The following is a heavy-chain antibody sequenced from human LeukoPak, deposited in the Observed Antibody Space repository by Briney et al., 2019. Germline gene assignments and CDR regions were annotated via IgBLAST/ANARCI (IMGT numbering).Heavy chain of an antibody. V-gene: IGHV4-34*01. CDR2: INHSGST. Sequence: SETLSLTCAVYGGSFSGYYWSWIRQPPGKGLEWIGEINHSGSTNYNPSLKSRVTISVDTSKNQFSLKLSSVTAADTAVYYCARGTEGAGTGFDYWGQGTLVTASS. J-gene: IGHJ4*02. D-gene: IGHD6-13*01. CDR1: GGSFSGYY. CDR3: ARGTEGAGTGFDY.